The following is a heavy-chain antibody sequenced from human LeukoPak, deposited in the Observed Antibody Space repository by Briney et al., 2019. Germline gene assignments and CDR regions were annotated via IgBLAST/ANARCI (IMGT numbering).Heavy chain of an antibody. J-gene: IGHJ5*02. CDR1: GGSISSGGYY. CDR3: ARAARGFGEFNWFDP. Sequence: PSETLPLTCTVSGGSISSGGYYWRWIRQHPGKGLEWIGYIYYSGSTYYNPSLKSRVTISVDTSKNQSSLKLSSVTAADTAVYYCARAARGFGEFNWFDPWGQGTLVTVSS. V-gene: IGHV4-31*03. D-gene: IGHD3-10*01. CDR2: IYYSGST.